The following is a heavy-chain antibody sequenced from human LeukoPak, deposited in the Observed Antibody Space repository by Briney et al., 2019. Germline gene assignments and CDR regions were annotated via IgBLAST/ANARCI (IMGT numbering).Heavy chain of an antibody. J-gene: IGHJ4*02. D-gene: IGHD3-22*01. CDR2: IYSGGST. V-gene: IGHV3-53*01. CDR1: GFTVSSNY. CDR3: ARLDDMAFDY. Sequence: GGSLRLSCAASGFTVSSNYMSWARQAPGKGLEWVSVIYSGGSTYYADSVKGRFTISRDNSKNTLYLQMNSLRAEYTAVYYCARLDDMAFDYWGQGTLVTVSS.